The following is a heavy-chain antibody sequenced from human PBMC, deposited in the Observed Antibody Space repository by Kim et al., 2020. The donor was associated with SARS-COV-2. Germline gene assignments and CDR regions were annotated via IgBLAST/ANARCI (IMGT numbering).Heavy chain of an antibody. D-gene: IGHD6-13*01. V-gene: IGHV1-46*01. CDR3: ARGLAEGIAAAGPLYDP. Sequence: ASVKVSCKASGYTFTSYYMHWVRQAPGQGLEWMGIINPSGGSTSYAQKFQGRVTMTRDTSTSTVYMELSSLRSEDTAVYYCARGLAEGIAAAGPLYDPWGQGTLVTVSS. J-gene: IGHJ5*02. CDR1: GYTFTSYY. CDR2: INPSGGST.